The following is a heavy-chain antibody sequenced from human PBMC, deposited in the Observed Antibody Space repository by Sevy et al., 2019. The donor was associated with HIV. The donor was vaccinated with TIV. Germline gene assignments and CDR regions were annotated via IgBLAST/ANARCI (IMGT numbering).Heavy chain of an antibody. J-gene: IGHJ5*02. Sequence: SETLSLTCTVFGGSISSYYWNWIRQPPGKGLEWIGYIYYSGSTNYNPSLNSRVTISVDMSKNQFSLKLSSVTAADTAVYYCARESPLGGEWELSRPQNWFDPWGQGTLVTVSS. CDR1: GGSISSYY. V-gene: IGHV4-59*01. D-gene: IGHD1-26*01. CDR3: ARESPLGGEWELSRPQNWFDP. CDR2: IYYSGST.